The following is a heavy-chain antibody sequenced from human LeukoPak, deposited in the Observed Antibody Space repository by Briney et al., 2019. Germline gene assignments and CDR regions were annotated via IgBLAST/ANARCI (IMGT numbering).Heavy chain of an antibody. CDR2: ISSSSSYI. Sequence: GGSLRLSCAASGFTFSSYSMNWVRQAPGKGLEWVSSISSSSSYIYYADSVKGRFTISRDNAKNSLYLRMNSLRAEDTAVYYCARSHYDFWSGYSAGFDPWGQGTLVTVSS. V-gene: IGHV3-21*01. D-gene: IGHD3-3*01. CDR1: GFTFSSYS. CDR3: ARSHYDFWSGYSAGFDP. J-gene: IGHJ5*02.